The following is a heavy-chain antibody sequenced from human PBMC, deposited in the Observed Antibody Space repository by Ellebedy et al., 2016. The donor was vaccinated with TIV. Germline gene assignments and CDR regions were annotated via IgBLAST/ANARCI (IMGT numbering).Heavy chain of an antibody. J-gene: IGHJ4*02. Sequence: SETLSLTXSFSGNSVSSSRYFWGWIRQPPGKGLEWIASVYYSGTTHYNPSLKSRVTISLDTSKNQFSLRLTSVTAADSAMYYCAREGGNDGGTRSDYWGPGTLVAVSS. CDR3: AREGGNDGGTRSDY. V-gene: IGHV4-39*07. CDR1: GNSVSSSRYF. CDR2: VYYSGTT. D-gene: IGHD1-1*01.